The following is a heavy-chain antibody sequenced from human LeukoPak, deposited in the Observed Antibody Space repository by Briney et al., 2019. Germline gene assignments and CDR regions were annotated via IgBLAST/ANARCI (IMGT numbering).Heavy chain of an antibody. CDR2: IYSGGGT. D-gene: IGHD3-16*01. V-gene: IGHV3-53*01. CDR3: ARGGGLDV. J-gene: IGHJ6*02. CDR1: GPTFSSNY. Sequence: PGGSLRLSCAASGPTFSSNYMSWVRQTPGTGLEWVSVIYSGGGTYYADSVKGRFTISRDNSKNTLYLQMNSLRAEDTAVYFCARGGGLDVWGQGATVTVSS.